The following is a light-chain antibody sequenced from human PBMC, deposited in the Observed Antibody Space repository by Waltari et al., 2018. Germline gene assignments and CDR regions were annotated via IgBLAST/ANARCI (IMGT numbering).Light chain of an antibody. J-gene: IGKJ2*01. V-gene: IGKV4-1*01. CDR3: QQCYTFPYT. CDR1: KSVLSSSNNRNY. CDR2: WAS. Sequence: DILLTQSPDSLAVSMGERATIKCRYSKSVLSSSNNRNYLGWYQQKPGQPPKLLISWASTREFGVPDRFSGSGSGTDFTLTISSLQAEDVALYYCQQCYTFPYTFGQGTKLDLK.